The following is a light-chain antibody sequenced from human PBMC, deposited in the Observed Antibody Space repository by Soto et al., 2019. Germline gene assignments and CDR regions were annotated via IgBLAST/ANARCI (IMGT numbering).Light chain of an antibody. CDR1: QNINIY. J-gene: IGKJ2*01. CDR3: QQSYMHPLT. CDR2: AAS. V-gene: IGKV1-39*01. Sequence: RLTQSASPLSASVGDTVTISCRASQNINIYLNWYQQRPGKAPSLLISAASTLRGGVTPRFSGSGSGTDFTLTINNVQPDDSATYYCQQSYMHPLTFGQGTKLEIK.